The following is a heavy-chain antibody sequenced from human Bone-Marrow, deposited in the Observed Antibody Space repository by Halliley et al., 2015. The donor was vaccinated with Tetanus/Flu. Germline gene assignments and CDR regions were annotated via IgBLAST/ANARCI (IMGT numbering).Heavy chain of an antibody. CDR2: IFRTGST. J-gene: IGHJ5*01. CDR1: GGSISSGVYY. D-gene: IGHD6-6*01. Sequence: TLSLTCSVSGGSISSGVYYWTWIRQRPGKGLEWIGNIFRTGSTNYNPSLKSLVTISVDTSKNQFSLTMTSVTAADTAIYYCARGRGSSFNWFDFWGQGTLVTVSS. V-gene: IGHV4-31*01. CDR3: ARGRGSSFNWFDF.